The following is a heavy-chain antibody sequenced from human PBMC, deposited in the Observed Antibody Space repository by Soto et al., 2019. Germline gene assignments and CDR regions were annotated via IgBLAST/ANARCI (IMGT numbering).Heavy chain of an antibody. CDR3: ARDVLAGAYGMDV. CDR2: IYSGGST. J-gene: IGHJ6*02. D-gene: IGHD6-13*01. Sequence: EVQLVESGGGLIQPGGSLRLSCAASGFTVSSHYMSWVRQAPGKGLEWVSVIYSGGSTYYAESVKGRFIISRDNSKNTLYLQMNSLRAEDTAVYYWARDVLAGAYGMDVWGQGTTVIVSS. CDR1: GFTVSSHY. V-gene: IGHV3-53*01.